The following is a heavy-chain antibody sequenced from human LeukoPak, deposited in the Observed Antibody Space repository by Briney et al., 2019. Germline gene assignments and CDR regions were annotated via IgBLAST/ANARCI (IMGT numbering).Heavy chain of an antibody. CDR3: AKWGDYDILTGYYDPDY. CDR1: GFTFSNYA. CDR2: ASGRDDST. D-gene: IGHD3-9*01. V-gene: IGHV3-23*01. Sequence: GGSLRLSCAASGFTFSNYAMSWVRQAPGKGLEWVSAASGRDDSTYYADSVKGRFTISRDTSKNTLYLQMNSLRAEDTAVYYCAKWGDYDILTGYYDPDYWGQGTLVTVSS. J-gene: IGHJ4*02.